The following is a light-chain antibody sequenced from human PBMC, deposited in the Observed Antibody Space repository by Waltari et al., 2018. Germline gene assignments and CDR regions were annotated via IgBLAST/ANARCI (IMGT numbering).Light chain of an antibody. V-gene: IGKV1-NL1*01. Sequence: DIHMTQSPSSLSASVGDRVTITCRASQAISNSLAWYQKKPGKAPNLLLYAASTLESGVPSRFIGSGSVTDYTLAISSLQPEDFALYYCQQYSSRPYTFGQGTKLEI. CDR2: AAS. J-gene: IGKJ2*01. CDR3: QQYSSRPYT. CDR1: QAISNS.